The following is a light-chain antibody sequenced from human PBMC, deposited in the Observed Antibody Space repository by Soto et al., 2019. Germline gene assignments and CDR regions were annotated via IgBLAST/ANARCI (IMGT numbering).Light chain of an antibody. V-gene: IGKV3-20*01. J-gene: IGKJ1*01. Sequence: EIVLTQSPGTLSLSPGERATLSCRASQSVSNNYLAWYQQKPGQAPRLLIYGASNRATGIPDRFSGSGSGTDFTLTINSLQPEDLATYYCLQVKSFPRTFGQGTKVDIK. CDR2: GAS. CDR1: QSVSNNY. CDR3: LQVKSFPRT.